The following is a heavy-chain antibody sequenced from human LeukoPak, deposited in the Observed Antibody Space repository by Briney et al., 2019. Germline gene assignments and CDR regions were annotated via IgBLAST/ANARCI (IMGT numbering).Heavy chain of an antibody. CDR1: GFTFSSYA. Sequence: GGSLRLSCAASGFTFSSYAMSWVRQAPGKGLEWVSAISGSGGSTYYADSVKGRFTISRDNSKTTLYLQMNSLRAEDTAVYYCAKDGYFSGHSYWGQGTLVTVSS. V-gene: IGHV3-23*01. J-gene: IGHJ4*02. D-gene: IGHD5-18*01. CDR2: ISGSGGST. CDR3: AKDGYFSGHSY.